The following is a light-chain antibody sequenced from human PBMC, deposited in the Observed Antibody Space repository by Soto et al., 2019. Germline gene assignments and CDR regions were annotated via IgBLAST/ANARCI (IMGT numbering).Light chain of an antibody. Sequence: QSVLTQSPSVSGAPGQRVTISCTGSSSNIGAGYDVHWYQQHPGNAPKLLIYEVADRPSGVSDRFSGSKSGNTASLTISAPQAEDEAVYYCSSYATSGTNVIFGGGTKLTVL. J-gene: IGLJ2*01. V-gene: IGLV1-40*01. CDR1: SSNIGAGYD. CDR3: SSYATSGTNVI. CDR2: EVA.